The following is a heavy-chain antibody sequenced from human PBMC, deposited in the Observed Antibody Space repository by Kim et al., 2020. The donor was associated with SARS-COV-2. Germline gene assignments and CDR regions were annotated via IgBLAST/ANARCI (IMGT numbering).Heavy chain of an antibody. CDR3: ATTPGAMVRGVIYY. CDR2: ISGSGGST. D-gene: IGHD3-10*01. J-gene: IGHJ4*02. V-gene: IGHV3-23*01. Sequence: GGSLRLSCAASGFTFSSYAMSWVRQAPGKGLEWVSAISGSGGSTYYADSVKGRFTISRDNSKNTLYLQMNSLRAEDTAVYYCATTPGAMVRGVIYYWGQGTLVTVSS. CDR1: GFTFSSYA.